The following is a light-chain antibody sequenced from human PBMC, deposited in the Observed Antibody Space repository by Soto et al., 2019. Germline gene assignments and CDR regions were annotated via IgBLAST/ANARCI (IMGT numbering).Light chain of an antibody. CDR2: KAS. J-gene: IGKJ1*01. Sequence: DIQMTQSPSTLSASVGDRVTITCRASQYISSWLAWYQQKPGKAPKLVIYKASSLESGVPSRFSGSGSGTEFTLTISSLQPDDFATYYCQQYNSQRTFGQGTKVEIK. CDR3: QQYNSQRT. CDR1: QYISSW. V-gene: IGKV1-5*03.